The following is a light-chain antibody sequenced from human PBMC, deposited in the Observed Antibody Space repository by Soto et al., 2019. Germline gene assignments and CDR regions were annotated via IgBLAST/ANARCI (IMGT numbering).Light chain of an antibody. Sequence: EVVLTQSPGTLSLSPGERVTLSCRASQSVASSYLAWYQQKPGRAPRLLFYSASSRATGIPDRFSGSGSGTDFTLTISRLEPEDFAVYYCQQYSDWPRTFGQGTKVEIK. CDR2: SAS. CDR3: QQYSDWPRT. CDR1: QSVASSY. J-gene: IGKJ1*01. V-gene: IGKV3-20*01.